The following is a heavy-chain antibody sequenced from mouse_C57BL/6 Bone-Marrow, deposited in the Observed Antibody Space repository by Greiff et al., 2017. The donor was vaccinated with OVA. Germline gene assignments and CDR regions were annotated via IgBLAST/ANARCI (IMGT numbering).Heavy chain of an antibody. D-gene: IGHD2-3*01. CDR1: GYTFTSYW. CDR2: IDPSDSET. Sequence: QVQLQQPGAELVRPGSSVKLSCKASGYTFTSYWMHWVKQRPIQGLEWIGNIDPSDSETHYNQKFKDKATLTVDKSSSPAYMQLSSLTSEDSAVYYCARSGDGYYRFAYWGQGTLVTVSA. J-gene: IGHJ3*01. V-gene: IGHV1-52*01. CDR3: ARSGDGYYRFAY.